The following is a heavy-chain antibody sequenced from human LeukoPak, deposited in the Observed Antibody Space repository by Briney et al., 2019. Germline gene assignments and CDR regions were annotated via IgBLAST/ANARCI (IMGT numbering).Heavy chain of an antibody. CDR2: INHSGST. Sequence: SETLSLTCAVYGGSFSGYYWSWIRQPPGKGLEWIGEINHSGSTNYNPSLESRVTISVDTSKNQFSLKLSSVTAADTAVYYCARGVSSSWLYYCGMDVWGQGTTVTVSS. CDR1: GGSFSGYY. J-gene: IGHJ6*02. CDR3: ARGVSSSWLYYCGMDV. V-gene: IGHV4-34*01. D-gene: IGHD6-13*01.